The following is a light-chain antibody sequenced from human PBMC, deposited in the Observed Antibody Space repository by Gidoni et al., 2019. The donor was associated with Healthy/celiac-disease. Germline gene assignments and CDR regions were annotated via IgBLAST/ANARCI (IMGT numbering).Light chain of an antibody. Sequence: SQMTQSPSSLSASVGDRVTITCRASQSISSYLNWQQQKPGKAPKLLIYAASSLQSWVPSRFSGSGSGTDFTLTISSLQPEDFATYYCQQSYSTLWTFGQGTKVEIK. CDR1: QSISSY. CDR3: QQSYSTLWT. CDR2: AAS. J-gene: IGKJ1*01. V-gene: IGKV1-39*01.